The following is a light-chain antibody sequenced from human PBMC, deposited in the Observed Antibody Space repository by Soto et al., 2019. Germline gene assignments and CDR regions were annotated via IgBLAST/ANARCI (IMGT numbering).Light chain of an antibody. CDR3: SSYTSSATRV. Sequence: QSVLTQPASVSGSPGQSITISCAGTSSDIGTFPFVSWYQQHPGRAPKVMIYQVSNRPSGVSNRFSGSKSGNTASLTISGLQAEDEADYYCSSYTSSATRVFGGGTKLTVL. CDR1: SSDIGTFPF. V-gene: IGLV2-14*01. J-gene: IGLJ2*01. CDR2: QVS.